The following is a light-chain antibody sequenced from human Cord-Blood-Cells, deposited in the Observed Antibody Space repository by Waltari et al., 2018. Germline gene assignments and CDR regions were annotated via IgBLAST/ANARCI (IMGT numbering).Light chain of an antibody. V-gene: IGKV3-15*01. Sequence: ELVMTQSPASLSVSLGERATLTCRASQSVSSNLAWYQQKPGQAPRLLIYGASTRANGIPARFSGSGSGTEFTLTISSLQSEDFAVYYCQQYNNWPPWTFGQGTKVEIK. J-gene: IGKJ1*01. CDR2: GAS. CDR1: QSVSSN. CDR3: QQYNNWPPWT.